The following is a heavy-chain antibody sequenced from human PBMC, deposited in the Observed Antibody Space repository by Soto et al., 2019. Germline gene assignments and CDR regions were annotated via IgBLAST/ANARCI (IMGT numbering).Heavy chain of an antibody. CDR1: GGSISSSSYY. CDR2: IYYSGST. CDR3: ARLSYCGGDCSYGMDV. V-gene: IGHV4-39*01. J-gene: IGHJ6*02. D-gene: IGHD2-21*01. Sequence: SETLSLTCTVSGGSISSSSYYWGWIRQPPGKGLEWIGSIYYSGSTYYTPSLKSRVTISVDTPKNQFSLKLSSVTAADTAVYYCARLSYCGGDCSYGMDVWGQGTTVPVSS.